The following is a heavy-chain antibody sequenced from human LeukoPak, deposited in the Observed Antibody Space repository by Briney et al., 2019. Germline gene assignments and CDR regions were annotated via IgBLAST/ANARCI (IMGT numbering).Heavy chain of an antibody. CDR1: GFTFSSQW. CDR3: VRDGVGAPPFDY. Sequence: GGSLRLSCAASGFTFSSQWMHWVRQTPGKGLVWVSRIKSDGSSVDYADSVKGRFTISRDNAKNTLYLQMNSLRAEDMAVYYCVRDGVGAPPFDYWGQGALVTVSS. J-gene: IGHJ4*02. CDR2: IKSDGSSV. D-gene: IGHD1-26*01. V-gene: IGHV3-74*01.